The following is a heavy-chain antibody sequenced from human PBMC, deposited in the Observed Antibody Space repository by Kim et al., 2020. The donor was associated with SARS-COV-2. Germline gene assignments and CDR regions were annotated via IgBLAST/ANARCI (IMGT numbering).Heavy chain of an antibody. CDR1: GFTFSSYE. J-gene: IGHJ6*02. Sequence: GGSLRLSCAASGFTFSSYEMNWVRQAPGKGLEWVSYISSSGSTIYYADSVKGRFTISRDNAKNSLYLQMNSLRAEDTAVYYCARFAAFYYYGMDVWGQGTTVTVSS. V-gene: IGHV3-48*03. D-gene: IGHD6-25*01. CDR3: ARFAAFYYYGMDV. CDR2: ISSSGSTI.